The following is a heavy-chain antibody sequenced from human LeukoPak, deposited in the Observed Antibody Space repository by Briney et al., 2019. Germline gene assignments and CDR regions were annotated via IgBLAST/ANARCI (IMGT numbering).Heavy chain of an antibody. V-gene: IGHV3-23*01. CDR1: GLTFSDYA. D-gene: IGHD1-1*01. CDR3: AKRYIANTGPIDY. CDR2: ISGSAQRT. Sequence: PGGSLGLSCAASGLTFSDYAMSWVRQAPGQGLEWVSGISGSAQRTYYADSVKGRFTISRDNFKRTLYLEMNSLRAEDTAVYYCAKRYIANTGPIDYWGQGTLVTVSS. J-gene: IGHJ4*02.